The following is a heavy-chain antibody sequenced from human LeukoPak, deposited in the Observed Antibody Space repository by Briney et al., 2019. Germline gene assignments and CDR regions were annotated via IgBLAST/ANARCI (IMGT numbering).Heavy chain of an antibody. CDR2: IIPIFHTS. J-gene: IGHJ4*02. CDR1: GGTFSTYS. D-gene: IGHD3-22*01. CDR3: ARGGYNLNAFDY. V-gene: IGHV1-69*05. Sequence: ASVKVSCKASGGTFSTYSITWVRQAPGEGLKWMGGIIPIFHTSNYPQKFQGRVTITTDESTSTAYMELSSLRSEDTAIYYCARGGYNLNAFDYWGQGTLVTVSS.